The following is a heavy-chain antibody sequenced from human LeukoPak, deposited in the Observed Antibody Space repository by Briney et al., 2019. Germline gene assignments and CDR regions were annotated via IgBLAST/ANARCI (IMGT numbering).Heavy chain of an antibody. V-gene: IGHV4-4*07. CDR3: YYYMDV. Sequence: SETLSLTCTVSGGSISSYYWSWIRQPAGKGLEWIGRIYPSGTTNYNPSLKSRVTMSVDTSKNQFSLKLRSVTAADTAVYYCYYYMDVWGKGTTVTISS. CDR1: GGSISSYY. J-gene: IGHJ6*03. CDR2: IYPSGTT.